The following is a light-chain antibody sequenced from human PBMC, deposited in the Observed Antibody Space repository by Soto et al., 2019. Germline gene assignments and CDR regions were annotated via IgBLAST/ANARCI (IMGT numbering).Light chain of an antibody. CDR3: QQYNKWPRT. J-gene: IGKJ1*01. V-gene: IGKV3-15*01. CDR2: DAS. Sequence: EIVLTQSPCTLSLSPGERATLSCRASQSVSSALAWYQQKPGLPPGLLIYDASTRATGIPARFSGSGSGTDFSLTISSLQSQDFAVYYCQQYNKWPRTFGQGTKV. CDR1: QSVSSA.